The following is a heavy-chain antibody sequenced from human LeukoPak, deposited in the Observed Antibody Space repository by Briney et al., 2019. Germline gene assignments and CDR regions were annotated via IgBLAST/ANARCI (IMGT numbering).Heavy chain of an antibody. Sequence: RASVKVSCKASGYTFTSFGISWVRQAPGQGLEWMGWISAYNGNTNYAQKLQGRVTMTTDTSTSTAYMELRSLRSDDTAVYYCARARTVFDYAGPLYYYYMDVWGKGTTVTVSS. CDR3: ARARTVFDYAGPLYYYYMDV. V-gene: IGHV1-18*01. J-gene: IGHJ6*03. CDR2: ISAYNGNT. CDR1: GYTFTSFG. D-gene: IGHD4-17*01.